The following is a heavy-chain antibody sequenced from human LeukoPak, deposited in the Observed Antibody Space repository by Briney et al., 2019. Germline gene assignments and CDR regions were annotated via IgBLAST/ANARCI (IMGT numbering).Heavy chain of an antibody. Sequence: ASVKVSCKASGGTFSNYAISWVRQAPGQGLEWMGWISAYNGNTNYAQKLQGRVTMTTDTSTSTAYMELRSLRSDDTAVYYCARDEWNRPLGYFDYWGQGTLVTVSS. J-gene: IGHJ4*02. CDR3: ARDEWNRPLGYFDY. D-gene: IGHD7-27*01. CDR2: ISAYNGNT. CDR1: GGTFSNYA. V-gene: IGHV1-18*01.